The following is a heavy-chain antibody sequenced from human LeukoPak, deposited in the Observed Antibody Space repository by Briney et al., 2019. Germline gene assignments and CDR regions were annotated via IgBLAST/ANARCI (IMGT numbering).Heavy chain of an antibody. J-gene: IGHJ6*02. CDR3: TNQVVPAAAICYYYYGMDV. V-gene: IGHV3-15*01. CDR2: IKSKTDGGTT. D-gene: IGHD2-2*01. CDR1: GFTFSNAW. Sequence: WGSLRLSCAASGFTFSNAWMSWVRQAPGKGLEWVGRIKSKTDGGTTDYAAPVKGRFTISRDDSKNTMYLQMTSLTTEDTAVYYCTNQVVPAAAICYYYYGMDVWGQGTTVTVSS.